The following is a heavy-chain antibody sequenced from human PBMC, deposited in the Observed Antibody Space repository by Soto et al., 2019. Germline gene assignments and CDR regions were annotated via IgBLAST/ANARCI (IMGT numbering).Heavy chain of an antibody. CDR1: GFSRTNYG. CDR3: AKDLAGGPYYYYGMYV. V-gene: IGHV3-30*18. Sequence: PWGLLRDHRGVWGFSRTNYGMHRVRQAPGKGLEWVAVISYDGSNKYYADSVKGRFTISRDNSKNTLYLQMNSLRAEDTAVYYCAKDLAGGPYYYYGMYVWGQGTTVTVSS. J-gene: IGHJ6*02. D-gene: IGHD3-16*01. CDR2: ISYDGSNK.